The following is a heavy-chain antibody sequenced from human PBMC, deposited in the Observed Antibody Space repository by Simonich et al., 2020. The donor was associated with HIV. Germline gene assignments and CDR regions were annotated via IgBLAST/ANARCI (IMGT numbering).Heavy chain of an antibody. CDR1: GFTFDDYA. J-gene: IGHJ4*02. CDR2: ISWNSGSI. D-gene: IGHD6-6*01. V-gene: IGHV3-9*03. CDR3: AKDRYSSSSGSFDY. Sequence: EVQLVESGGGLVQPGRSLRLSCAASGFTFDDYAMHWVLQSPGKGLEWVSGISWNSGSIGYADSVKGRFTISRDNAKNSLYLQMNSLRAEDMALYYCAKDRYSSSSGSFDYWGQGTLVTVSS.